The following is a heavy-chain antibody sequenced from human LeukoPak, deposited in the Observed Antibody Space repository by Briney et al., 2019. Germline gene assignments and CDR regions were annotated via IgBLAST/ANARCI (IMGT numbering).Heavy chain of an antibody. J-gene: IGHJ4*02. Sequence: GGSLRLSCAASGFTFSSYSMNWVRQAPGQGREGVSAITVSGGSTYSAASLKGRFTISRDNSKNTLYLQMDTLRAEDTAVYDCAKVGVRGIIVKYYFDYWGQGPLVTVSS. CDR2: ITVSGGST. V-gene: IGHV3-23*01. D-gene: IGHD3-10*01. CDR1: GFTFSSYS. CDR3: AKVGVRGIIVKYYFDY.